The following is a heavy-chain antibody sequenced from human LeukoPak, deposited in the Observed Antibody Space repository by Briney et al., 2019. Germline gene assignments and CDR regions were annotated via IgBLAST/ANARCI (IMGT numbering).Heavy chain of an antibody. CDR1: GGSFSGYY. CDR2: INHSGST. J-gene: IGHJ4*02. D-gene: IGHD1-26*01. Sequence: PSETLSLTCAVYGGSFSGYYWSWLRQPPGKGLEWIGEINHSGSTNYNPSLKSRVTISVDTSKNQFSLKLSSVTAADTAVYYCARGRVVGATLGLFFDYWGQGTLVTVSS. V-gene: IGHV4-34*01. CDR3: ARGRVVGATLGLFFDY.